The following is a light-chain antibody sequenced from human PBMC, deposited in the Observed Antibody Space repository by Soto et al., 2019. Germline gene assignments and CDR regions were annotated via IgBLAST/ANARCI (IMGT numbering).Light chain of an antibody. CDR3: VLYDGNHWA. Sequence: QAVVTQEPSLTVSPGGTVTLTCASSTGAVTSGHYANWFQQKTGQAPTALIYSTNNKASWTPARFSGSLLGGKAALTLSGVQPEDEGDYYCVLYDGNHWAFGGGTKVTVL. J-gene: IGLJ3*02. CDR2: STN. CDR1: TGAVTSGHY. V-gene: IGLV7-43*01.